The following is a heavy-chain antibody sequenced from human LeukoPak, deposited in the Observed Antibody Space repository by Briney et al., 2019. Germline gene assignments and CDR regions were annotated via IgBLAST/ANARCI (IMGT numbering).Heavy chain of an antibody. D-gene: IGHD6-19*01. V-gene: IGHV1-3*01. CDR3: AREVAVAGPYNWFDP. Sequence: ASVTVSCKASGYTFTNYAIHWVRQAPGQRLEWMGWINVGNGNTKCSQNFQGRVTITRDTSTSTVYMELSSLRSEDTAVYYCAREVAVAGPYNWFDPWGQGTLVTVSS. CDR2: INVGNGNT. J-gene: IGHJ5*02. CDR1: GYTFTNYA.